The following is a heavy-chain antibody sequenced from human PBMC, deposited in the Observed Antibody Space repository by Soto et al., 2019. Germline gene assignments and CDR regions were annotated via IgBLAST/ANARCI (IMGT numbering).Heavy chain of an antibody. J-gene: IGHJ5*02. CDR3: ARSLYSGSYTNWFDP. CDR1: VGSISSYY. Sequence: SETLSVTCTFSVGSISSYYWSWIRQSPGKGLDYIGYIYYSGSTNYNPSLKSRVTISVDTSKKQFSLKLSSVTAADTALYYCARSLYSGSYTNWFDPWGQGTLVTVSS. CDR2: IYYSGST. V-gene: IGHV4-59*01. D-gene: IGHD1-26*01.